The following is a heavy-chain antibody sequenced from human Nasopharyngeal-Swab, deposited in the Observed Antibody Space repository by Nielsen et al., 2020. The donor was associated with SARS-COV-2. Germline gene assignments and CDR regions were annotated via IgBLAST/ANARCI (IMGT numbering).Heavy chain of an antibody. CDR2: ISSSSSYI. Sequence: GESLKISCAASGFTFSSYSMNWVRQAPGKGLEWVSSISSSSSYIYYADSVKGRFTISRDNAKNSLYLQMNSLRAEDTAVYYRARAVGYYDSSGYYYYGDHFDYWGQGTLVTVSS. CDR1: GFTFSSYS. J-gene: IGHJ4*02. D-gene: IGHD3-22*01. V-gene: IGHV3-21*01. CDR3: ARAVGYYDSSGYYYYGDHFDY.